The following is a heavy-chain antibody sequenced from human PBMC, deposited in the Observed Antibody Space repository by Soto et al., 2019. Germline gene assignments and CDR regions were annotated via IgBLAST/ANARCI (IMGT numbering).Heavy chain of an antibody. Sequence: SVKVSCKASGGTFSSYAISWVRQAPGQGLEWMGGIIPIFGTANYAQKFQGRVTIAADESTSTAYMELSSLRSEDTAVYYCARVRRIAVAGPYGMDVWGQGTTVTVSS. D-gene: IGHD6-19*01. V-gene: IGHV1-69*13. J-gene: IGHJ6*02. CDR1: GGTFSSYA. CDR3: ARVRRIAVAGPYGMDV. CDR2: IIPIFGTA.